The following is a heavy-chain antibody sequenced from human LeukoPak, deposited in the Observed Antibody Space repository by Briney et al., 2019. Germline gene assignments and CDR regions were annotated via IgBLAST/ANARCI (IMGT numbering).Heavy chain of an antibody. CDR3: ARSFLMSLGELLSGGFDV. Sequence: GGSLRLSCAASGFTFSSYGMHWVRQAPGKGLEWVSYISSSSSTIYYADSVKGRFTISRDNAKNSLYLQMNSLRAEDTAVYFCARSFLMSLGELLSGGFDVWGQGAMVTVSS. CDR2: ISSSSSTI. CDR1: GFTFSSYG. V-gene: IGHV3-48*01. D-gene: IGHD3-10*01. J-gene: IGHJ3*01.